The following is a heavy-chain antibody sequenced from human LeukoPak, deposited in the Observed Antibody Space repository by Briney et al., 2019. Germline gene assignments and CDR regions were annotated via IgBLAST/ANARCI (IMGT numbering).Heavy chain of an antibody. CDR1: GFTVSSSY. CDR3: ARADYYDSSGYNDY. V-gene: IGHV3-53*01. Sequence: AGGSLRLSCAASGFTVSSSYMTWVRQTPGKGLEWVSLIYSGGSTYYADSVKGRFTISRDKSKNTLYLQMTSLRAEDTAVYYCARADYYDSSGYNDYWGQGTLVTVSS. CDR2: IYSGGST. D-gene: IGHD3-22*01. J-gene: IGHJ4*02.